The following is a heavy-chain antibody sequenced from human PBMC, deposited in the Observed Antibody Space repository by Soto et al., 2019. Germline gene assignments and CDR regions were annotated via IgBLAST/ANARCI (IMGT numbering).Heavy chain of an antibody. V-gene: IGHV4-4*07. D-gene: IGHD3-3*01. CDR3: ARGGQDFWSGPFDY. CDR2: IDTSGST. Sequence: TLSLTCTVSGGSISNYYCNWIRQPAGKGLEWIGRIDTSGSTNYNPSLKSRVTMSVDTSKQELSLKLSSVTAADTALYYCARGGQDFWSGPFDYWGRGALVTVSS. CDR1: GGSISNYY. J-gene: IGHJ4*02.